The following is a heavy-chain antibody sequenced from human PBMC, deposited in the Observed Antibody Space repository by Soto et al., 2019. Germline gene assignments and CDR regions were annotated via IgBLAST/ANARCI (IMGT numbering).Heavy chain of an antibody. CDR1: GFTFSSYA. V-gene: IGHV3-23*01. CDR2: ISGSGGST. CDR3: AKDRLQQLVRYMCY. D-gene: IGHD6-13*01. J-gene: IGHJ4*02. Sequence: GVAVRLSCAASGFTFSSYAMSWVRQAQGKGLEWVSAISGSGGSTYYADSVKGRFTISRDNSKNTLYLQMNSLRAEDTAVYYCAKDRLQQLVRYMCYWGQGTLVTVSS.